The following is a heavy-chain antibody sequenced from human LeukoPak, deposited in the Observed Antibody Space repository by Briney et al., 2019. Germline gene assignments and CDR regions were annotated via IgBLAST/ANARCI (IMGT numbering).Heavy chain of an antibody. CDR2: INPNSGST. J-gene: IGHJ4*02. Sequence: ASVKVSCKASGYTFTGYYMHWVRQAPGQGLEWMGWINPNSGSTNYAQKFQGRVTMTRDTSISTAYMELSRLRSDDTAVYYCARDRNSGYYHRWGQGTLVTVSS. CDR3: ARDRNSGYYHR. CDR1: GYTFTGYY. D-gene: IGHD3-22*01. V-gene: IGHV1-2*02.